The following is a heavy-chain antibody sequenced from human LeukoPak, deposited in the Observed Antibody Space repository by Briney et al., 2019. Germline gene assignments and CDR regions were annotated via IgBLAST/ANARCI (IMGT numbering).Heavy chain of an antibody. J-gene: IGHJ4*02. CDR3: TTASVGVRGVITSPFDY. D-gene: IGHD3-10*01. CDR2: IKSKTDGGTT. V-gene: IGHV3-15*01. CDR1: GFTFSNAW. Sequence: GGSLRLSCAASGFTFSNAWMSCVRQAPGKGLEWVGRIKSKTDGGTTDYAAPVKGSFTISRDDSKNTLYLQMNSLKTEDTAVYYCTTASVGVRGVITSPFDYWGQGTLVTVSS.